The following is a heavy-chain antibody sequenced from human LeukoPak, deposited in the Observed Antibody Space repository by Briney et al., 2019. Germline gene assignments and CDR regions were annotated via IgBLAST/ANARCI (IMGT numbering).Heavy chain of an antibody. CDR2: IYHSGST. J-gene: IGHJ4*02. V-gene: IGHV4-38-2*01. CDR1: GYSISSGYY. D-gene: IGHD2-2*01. CDR3: ARHSGDIVVVPATFLFDY. Sequence: SETLSLTCAVSGYSISSGYYWGWTRQPPGKGLEWIGSIYHSGSTYYNPSLKSRVTISVDTSKNQFSLKLSSVTAADTAVYYCARHSGDIVVVPATFLFDYWGQGTLVTVSS.